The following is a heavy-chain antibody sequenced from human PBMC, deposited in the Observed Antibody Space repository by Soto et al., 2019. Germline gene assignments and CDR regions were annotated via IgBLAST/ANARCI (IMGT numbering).Heavy chain of an antibody. D-gene: IGHD6-19*01. CDR2: IYYSGST. J-gene: IGHJ3*02. Sequence: SETLSLTCTVSGGSISSYYWSWIRQPPGKGLEWIGYIYYSGSTNYNPSLKSRVTISVDMSKNQFSLKLSSVTAADTAVYFCARDGPSGSGWYHDAFDIWGQGTMVTVSS. CDR1: GGSISSYY. V-gene: IGHV4-59*01. CDR3: ARDGPSGSGWYHDAFDI.